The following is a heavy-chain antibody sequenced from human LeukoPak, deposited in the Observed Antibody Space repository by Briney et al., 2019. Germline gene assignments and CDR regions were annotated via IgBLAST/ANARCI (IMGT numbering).Heavy chain of an antibody. CDR3: AKAKSGHYDSSVSWFDP. D-gene: IGHD3-22*01. CDR2: ISGSGGST. V-gene: IGHV3-23*01. J-gene: IGHJ5*02. Sequence: PGGSLRLSCAASGFTFSSYAMSWVRQAPGKGLEWVSAISGSGGSTYYADSVKGRFTISRDNSKNTLYLQMNSLRAEDTAVYYCAKAKSGHYDSSVSWFDPWGQGTLVTVSS. CDR1: GFTFSSYA.